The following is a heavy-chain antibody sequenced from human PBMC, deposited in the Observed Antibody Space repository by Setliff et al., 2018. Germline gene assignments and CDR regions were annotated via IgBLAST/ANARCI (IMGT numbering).Heavy chain of an antibody. V-gene: IGHV1-18*01. J-gene: IGHJ3*02. Sequence: ASVKVSCKTSGFSFTTYGITWVRQAPGQGLEWMGWISAYNGNTDSAQKFKGRVTMSADTSTTTVYMELRSLRFDDTAVYYCARDRGGDDFVGAVGDSFDIWGQGTMVTVSS. CDR1: GFSFTTYG. CDR2: ISAYNGNT. D-gene: IGHD2-21*01. CDR3: ARDRGGDDFVGAVGDSFDI.